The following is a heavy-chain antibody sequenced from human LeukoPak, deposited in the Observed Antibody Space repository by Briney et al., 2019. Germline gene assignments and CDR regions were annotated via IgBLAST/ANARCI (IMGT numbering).Heavy chain of an antibody. D-gene: IGHD3-16*01. Sequence: GASVRVSCKTSGYAFTRFGIGWARQAPGKGLEWMGWINVHSGDRKYAQEFQGRVIMTTDTSTSTAYMELRSLRSDDTAVYYCGKEFCDGHRCYGPDYWGQGTLVTVSS. CDR3: GKEFCDGHRCYGPDY. CDR1: GYAFTRFG. V-gene: IGHV1-18*01. CDR2: INVHSGDR. J-gene: IGHJ4*02.